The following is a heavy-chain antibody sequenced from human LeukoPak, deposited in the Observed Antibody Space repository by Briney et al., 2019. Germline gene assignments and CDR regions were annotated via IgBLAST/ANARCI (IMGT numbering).Heavy chain of an antibody. Sequence: GGSLRLSCAASGFTFSSYSMNWVRQAPGKGLEWVSYISSSSSTIYYADSVKGRFTISRDNAKNSLYLQMNSLRAEDTAVYYCARDSEMGPTYYYDSSGYSPPYYYYYMDVWGKGITVTVSS. D-gene: IGHD3-22*01. CDR2: ISSSSSTI. CDR1: GFTFSSYS. CDR3: ARDSEMGPTYYYDSSGYSPPYYYYYMDV. V-gene: IGHV3-48*04. J-gene: IGHJ6*03.